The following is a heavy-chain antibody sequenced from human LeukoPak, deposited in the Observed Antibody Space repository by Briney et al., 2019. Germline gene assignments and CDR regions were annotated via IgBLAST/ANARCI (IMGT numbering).Heavy chain of an antibody. CDR2: IRSKANSYAT. Sequence: GGALKLSCAASGFTFSGSAMHWGRQASGKGLELVGRIRSKANSYATAYAASVKGRFTISRDDSKNTAYLQMNSLKTEDTAVYYCTRARYYGSGSYNWFDPWGQGTLVTVSS. CDR3: TRARYYGSGSYNWFDP. V-gene: IGHV3-73*01. J-gene: IGHJ5*02. D-gene: IGHD3-10*01. CDR1: GFTFSGSA.